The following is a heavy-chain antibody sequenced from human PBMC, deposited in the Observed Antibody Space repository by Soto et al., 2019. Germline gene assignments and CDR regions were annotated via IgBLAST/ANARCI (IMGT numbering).Heavy chain of an antibody. D-gene: IGHD2-15*01. V-gene: IGHV4-4*02. Sequence: QVQLQESGPGLVKPSGTLSLTCAVSSDSVSSSNWWSWVRQPPGKGLEWIGEVFPTGSTNYNPSLMSRVTISVDRSKNHFSLNLSSVTAADTAIYYCARRPTAELPSNWFDPWGQGTLVTASS. CDR2: VFPTGST. J-gene: IGHJ5*02. CDR1: SDSVSSSNW. CDR3: ARRPTAELPSNWFDP.